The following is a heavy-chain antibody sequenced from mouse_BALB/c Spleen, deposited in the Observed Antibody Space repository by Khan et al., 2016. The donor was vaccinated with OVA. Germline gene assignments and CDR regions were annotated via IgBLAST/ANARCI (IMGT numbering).Heavy chain of an antibody. V-gene: IGHV3-2*02. D-gene: IGHD1-1*01. Sequence: EVQLQESGPGLVKPSQSLSLTCTVTGYSITSGYAWNWIRQFPGNKLEWMGYISYSGVTSYTPSLKSRTSITRDTSKNQFFLQLNSVTTEDTATYYCARGNYYGYYFDYWDQGTTLTVSS. CDR1: GYSITSGYA. J-gene: IGHJ2*01. CDR3: ARGNYYGYYFDY. CDR2: ISYSGVT.